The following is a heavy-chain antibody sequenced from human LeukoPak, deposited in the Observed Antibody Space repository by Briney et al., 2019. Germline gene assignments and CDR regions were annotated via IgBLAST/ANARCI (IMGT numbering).Heavy chain of an antibody. J-gene: IGHJ4*02. D-gene: IGHD4-17*01. CDR3: ARVMNDYGDYVFDY. CDR2: VYYTGST. Sequence: SETLSLTCTVSGDFITAYYWSWIRQPPGKGLEWIGYVYYTGSTEYNPSLRSRVTISLEMSKHQFSLDLTSVTAADTAVYYCARVMNDYGDYVFDYWGQGTLVTVSS. CDR1: GDFITAYY. V-gene: IGHV4-59*01.